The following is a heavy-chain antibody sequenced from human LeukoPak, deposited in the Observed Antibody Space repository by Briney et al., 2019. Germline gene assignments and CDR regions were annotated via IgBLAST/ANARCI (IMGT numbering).Heavy chain of an antibody. CDR3: AKVSVCYGCYLDF. Sequence: GGSLLLSCAASGYAFSSHGLTWVRPAPGKGLEWVSTINGPGDNPYYAETVKGRFTISRDNSKNTLYLQMHSLRAEDTAIYYCAKVSVCYGCYLDFWGQGTLVTVS. D-gene: IGHD3-16*01. CDR1: GYAFSSHG. V-gene: IGHV3-23*01. J-gene: IGHJ4*02. CDR2: INGPGDNP.